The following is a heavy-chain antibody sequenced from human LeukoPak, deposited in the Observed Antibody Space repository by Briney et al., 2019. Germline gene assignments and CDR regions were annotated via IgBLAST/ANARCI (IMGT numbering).Heavy chain of an antibody. D-gene: IGHD1-14*01. J-gene: IGHJ4*02. CDR3: ARNVYRTFDS. CDR2: IKQDGSEK. V-gene: IGHV3-7*01. CDR1: GFTFSTYW. Sequence: GGSLRLSCAASGFTFSTYWMSWVRQAPGKGLEWVANIKQDGSEKNYVDSVKDRFTISRDNAKNSLYLQMNCLRVEDTAVYYCARNVYRTFDSWDQGTLVTVSS.